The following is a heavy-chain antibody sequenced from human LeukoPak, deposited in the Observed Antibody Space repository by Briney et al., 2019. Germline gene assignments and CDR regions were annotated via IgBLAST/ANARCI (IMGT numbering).Heavy chain of an antibody. CDR3: ARDEYYYGSGSYHY. CDR2: IYTSGST. V-gene: IGHV4-4*07. Sequence: SETLSLTCTVSGGSISSYYWSWIRQPPGKGLEWIGRIYTSGSTNYNPSLKSRVTMSVDTSKNQFSLKLSSVTAADTAVYYCARDEYYYGSGSYHYWGQGTLVTVSS. J-gene: IGHJ4*02. D-gene: IGHD3-10*01. CDR1: GGSISSYY.